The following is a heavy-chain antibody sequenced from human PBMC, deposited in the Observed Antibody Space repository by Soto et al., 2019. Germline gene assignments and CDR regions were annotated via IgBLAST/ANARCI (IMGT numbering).Heavy chain of an antibody. Sequence: QVQLQQWGAGLLKPSETLSLTCAVYGGSFSGYYWSWIRQPPGKGLEWIGEINPSGSTNYNPSLTSRVTISVDTSKNQFFLKLSSVTAADTSVYYCARGLLGGAANWGQGTLVTVSS. CDR3: ARGLLGGAAN. D-gene: IGHD2-15*01. V-gene: IGHV4-34*01. CDR1: GGSFSGYY. J-gene: IGHJ1*01. CDR2: INPSGST.